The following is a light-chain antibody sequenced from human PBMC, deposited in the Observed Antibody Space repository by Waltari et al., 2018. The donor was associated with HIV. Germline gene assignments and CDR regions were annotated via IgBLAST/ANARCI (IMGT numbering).Light chain of an antibody. V-gene: IGLV4-69*01. CDR1: SGYSNHA. CDR3: LTWDTGIGV. J-gene: IGLJ2*01. Sequence: QVVLTQSPSASASLGASVKLTCTLSSGYSNHAIAWHQQQSEKGPRYLMKINSDGSHNKGGGIPDRFSGSSSGAERYLTISSLQSEDEADYYCLTWDTGIGVFGGGTKLTVL. CDR2: INSDGSH.